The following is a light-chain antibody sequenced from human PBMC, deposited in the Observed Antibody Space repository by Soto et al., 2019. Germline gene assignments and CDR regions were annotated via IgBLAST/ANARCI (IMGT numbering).Light chain of an antibody. Sequence: EIVMTQSPATLSVSPGERVTLSCRASQSVDSNLAWYQQKPGQAPRLLIYDASNRATGIPARFSGSGSGTDFTLTISSLEPEDFAVYYCQQRSNWPLTFGGGTKVEIK. J-gene: IGKJ4*01. CDR3: QQRSNWPLT. V-gene: IGKV3-11*01. CDR1: QSVDSN. CDR2: DAS.